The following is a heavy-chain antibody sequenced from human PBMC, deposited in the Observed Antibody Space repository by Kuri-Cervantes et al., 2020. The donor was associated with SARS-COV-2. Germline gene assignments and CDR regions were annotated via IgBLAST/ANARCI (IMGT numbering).Heavy chain of an antibody. V-gene: IGHV3-21*01. Sequence: GESLKISCAASGFTFSSYWMSWVRQAPGKGLEWVSAISGSGGSTYYADSVKGRFTISRDNAKNSLYLQMNSLRAEDTAVYYCARDSEVVVAPSAFDIWGQGTMVTVSS. CDR2: ISGSGGST. D-gene: IGHD2-15*01. J-gene: IGHJ3*02. CDR3: ARDSEVVVAPSAFDI. CDR1: GFTFSSYW.